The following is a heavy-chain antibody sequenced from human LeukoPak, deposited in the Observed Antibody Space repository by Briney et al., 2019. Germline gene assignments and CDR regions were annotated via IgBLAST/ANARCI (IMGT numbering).Heavy chain of an antibody. CDR1: GFTFSDYA. V-gene: IGHV3-30*03. CDR2: ISYDGSDR. Sequence: PGRSLRLSCAASGFTFSDYAMHWVRQAPGKGLDWVALISYDGSDRYYADSVKGRFTISRDSAKNSLYLQMNSLRAEDTAVYYCARGSLVLKTPADYWGQGTLVTVSS. D-gene: IGHD6-13*01. J-gene: IGHJ4*02. CDR3: ARGSLVLKTPADY.